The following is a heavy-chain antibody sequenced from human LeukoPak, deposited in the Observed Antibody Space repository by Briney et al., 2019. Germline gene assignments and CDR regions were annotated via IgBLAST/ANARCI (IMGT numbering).Heavy chain of an antibody. V-gene: IGHV3-23*01. Sequence: GGSLRLSCAGSGFTFSIYAMTWVRQAPGKGLEWVSSISGRGDSTNYADSVKGRFTISRDNSRNTLYLQMNNLRIEDTAVYYCAKSVTGITWFDPWGQGTLVTVSS. CDR3: AKSVTGITWFDP. CDR1: GFTFSIYA. J-gene: IGHJ5*02. D-gene: IGHD6-19*01. CDR2: ISGRGDST.